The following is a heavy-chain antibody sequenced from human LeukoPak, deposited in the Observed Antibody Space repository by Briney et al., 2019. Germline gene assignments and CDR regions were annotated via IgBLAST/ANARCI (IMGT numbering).Heavy chain of an antibody. CDR2: ISAENGNT. D-gene: IGHD1-1*01. J-gene: IGHJ4*02. V-gene: IGHV1-18*01. Sequence: ASVKVSCKASGYTFTSYGINWVRQAPGQRLEWMGWISAENGNTNYAQKLQGTVTMTTDTSTSTAYMELRSLRSDDTAVYYCARDAYNWNDGIYFDYWGQGTLVTVSS. CDR3: ARDAYNWNDGIYFDY. CDR1: GYTFTSYG.